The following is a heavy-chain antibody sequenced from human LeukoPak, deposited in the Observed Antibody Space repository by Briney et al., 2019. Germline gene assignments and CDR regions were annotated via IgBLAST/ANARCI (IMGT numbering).Heavy chain of an antibody. D-gene: IGHD3-10*01. J-gene: IGHJ4*02. CDR1: GYTLTSYG. CDR3: ARGRLQELDDY. Sequence: GASVKVSCKASGYTLTSYGISWVRQAPGQGLEWMGIINPSGGSTSYAQKFQGRVTMTRDMSTSTVYMELSSLRSEDTAVYYCARGRLQELDDYWGQGTLVTVSS. CDR2: INPSGGST. V-gene: IGHV1-46*01.